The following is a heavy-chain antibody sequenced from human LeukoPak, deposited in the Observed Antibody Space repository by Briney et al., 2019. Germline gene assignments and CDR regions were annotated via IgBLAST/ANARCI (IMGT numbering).Heavy chain of an antibody. V-gene: IGHV4-34*01. J-gene: IGHJ4*02. D-gene: IGHD6-13*01. Sequence: SETLSLTCDVYGGSFSGYYWSWIRQPPGKGLEWIGEINHSGGTNYSPSLKSRVTISVDTSKNQFSLKLSSVTAADPAVYYCARVGSSSPSSYDYGDQGTLVTVSS. CDR3: ARVGSSSPSSYDY. CDR2: INHSGGT. CDR1: GGSFSGYY.